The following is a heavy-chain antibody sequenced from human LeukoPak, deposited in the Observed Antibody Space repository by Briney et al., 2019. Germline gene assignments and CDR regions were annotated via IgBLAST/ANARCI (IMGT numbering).Heavy chain of an antibody. V-gene: IGHV3-23*01. J-gene: IGHJ5*02. CDR3: AKLALRFLEWLWFDP. Sequence: GGSLRLSCAASGFTFSSYAMSWVRQASGKGLEWVSAISGSGGSTYYADSVKGRFTISRDNSKNTLYLQMNSLRAEDTAVYYCAKLALRFLEWLWFDPWGQGTLVTVSS. D-gene: IGHD3-3*01. CDR1: GFTFSSYA. CDR2: ISGSGGST.